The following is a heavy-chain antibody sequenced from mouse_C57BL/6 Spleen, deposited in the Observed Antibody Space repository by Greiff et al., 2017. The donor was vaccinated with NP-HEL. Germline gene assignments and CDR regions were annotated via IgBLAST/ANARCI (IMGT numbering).Heavy chain of an antibody. CDR1: GYTFTTYP. V-gene: IGHV1-47*01. CDR2: FHPYNDDT. CDR3: VIYYYGSGGYFDY. D-gene: IGHD1-1*01. Sequence: QVQLQQSGAELVKPGASVKMSCKASGYTFTTYPIEWMKQNHGKSLEWVGNFHPYNDDTKYNEKFKGKATLTVEKSSSTVYLELSRLTSDDSAVYYCVIYYYGSGGYFDYWGQGTTLTVSS. J-gene: IGHJ2*01.